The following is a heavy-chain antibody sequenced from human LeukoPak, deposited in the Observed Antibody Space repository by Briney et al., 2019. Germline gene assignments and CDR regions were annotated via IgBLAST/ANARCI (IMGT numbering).Heavy chain of an antibody. Sequence: GGSLRLSCAASGFTFSSDSMNWVRQAPGKGLEWVSSISTSSSNIYYADSVKGRFTISRDNAKNSLYLQMNSLRAEDTAVYYCARVMVSGGYGYWGQGTLVTVSS. CDR3: ARVMVSGGYGY. CDR2: ISTSSSNI. CDR1: GFTFSSDS. D-gene: IGHD1-26*01. V-gene: IGHV3-21*06. J-gene: IGHJ4*02.